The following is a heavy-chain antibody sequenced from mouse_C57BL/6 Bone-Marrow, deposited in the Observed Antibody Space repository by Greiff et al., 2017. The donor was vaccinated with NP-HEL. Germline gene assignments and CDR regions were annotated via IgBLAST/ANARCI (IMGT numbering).Heavy chain of an antibody. Sequence: QVQLQQSGPELVKPGASVKLSCKASGYTFTSYDINWVKQRPGPGLEWIGWIYPRDGSTKYNEKFKGKATLTVDTASSTAYMERHSLTSEDSAVYFCSYMAWFAYWGQGTLVTVSA. J-gene: IGHJ3*01. V-gene: IGHV1-85*01. CDR2: IYPRDGST. CDR3: SYMAWFAY. CDR1: GYTFTSYD.